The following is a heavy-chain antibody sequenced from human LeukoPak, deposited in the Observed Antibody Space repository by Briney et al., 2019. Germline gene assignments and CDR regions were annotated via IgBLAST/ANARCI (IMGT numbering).Heavy chain of an antibody. CDR3: AKGSGDWGAFDI. D-gene: IGHD2-21*02. CDR1: GFTFSRYW. CDR2: IKQDGSEK. J-gene: IGHJ3*02. V-gene: IGHV3-7*01. Sequence: GGSLRLSCAASGFTFSRYWMSWVRQAPGKGLEWVANIKQDGSEKDYVDSVKGRFTISRDNSKNTLYLQMNSLRLEDTAVYYCAKGSGDWGAFDIWGQGTMVTVSS.